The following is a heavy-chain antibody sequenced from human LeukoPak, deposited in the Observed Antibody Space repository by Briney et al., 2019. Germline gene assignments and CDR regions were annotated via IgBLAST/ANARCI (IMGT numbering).Heavy chain of an antibody. CDR1: GGTFSSYA. Sequence: GASVKVSCKASGGTFSSYAISWVRQAPGQGLEWMGGIIPIFGTANYAQKLQGRVTMTTDTSTSTAYMELRSLRSDDTAVYYCVRCAGPRYYDFWSGPERVDYYYGMDVWGQGTTVTVSS. J-gene: IGHJ6*02. D-gene: IGHD3-3*01. V-gene: IGHV1-69*05. CDR2: IIPIFGTA. CDR3: VRCAGPRYYDFWSGPERVDYYYGMDV.